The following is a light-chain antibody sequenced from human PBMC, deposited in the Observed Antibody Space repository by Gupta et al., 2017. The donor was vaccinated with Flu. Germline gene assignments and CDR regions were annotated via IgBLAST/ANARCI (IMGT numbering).Light chain of an antibody. V-gene: IGKV4-1*01. J-gene: IGKJ1*01. CDR3: QQDNTTPCT. CDR2: RAS. Sequence: EIVMTQSPDFLAVSLGERDTINFKSSQSVFDSSINKNDLAWYQQKPGQPPKLLICRASTPESRLRDRISGRASGTDLTLTISIQHAEDVAVYCSQQDNTTPCTFGQGTKVEIK. CDR1: QSVFDSSINKND.